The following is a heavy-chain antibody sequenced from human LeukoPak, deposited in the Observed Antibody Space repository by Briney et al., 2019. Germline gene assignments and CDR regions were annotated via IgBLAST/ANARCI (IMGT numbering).Heavy chain of an antibody. Sequence: PGGSLGLSCVASGFTFSGYWMHWVRQAPGMGLVWVSRLNSDGTTINYADSVKGRFTISRDNAKNTVYLQMSGLRDDDTALYFCVRGAGGPRNYVLDYWGQGALVSVSS. V-gene: IGHV3-74*01. CDR2: LNSDGTTI. J-gene: IGHJ4*02. CDR1: GFTFSGYW. D-gene: IGHD3-10*02. CDR3: VRGAGGPRNYVLDY.